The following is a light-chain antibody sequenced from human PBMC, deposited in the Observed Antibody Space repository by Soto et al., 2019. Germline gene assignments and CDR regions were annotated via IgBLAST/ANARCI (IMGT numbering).Light chain of an antibody. J-gene: IGKJ2*01. V-gene: IGKV3-15*01. CDR2: GAS. CDR3: QQYNKWPYP. Sequence: EIVMTQSPATLSVSPGERATLSCRASQSVATNLAWYQQKPGQFPRLLIYGASTRATGILAGFSGDGSGTEFTLTISSLQSEDFAVYFCQQYNKWPYPFGQGTKLEIQ. CDR1: QSVATN.